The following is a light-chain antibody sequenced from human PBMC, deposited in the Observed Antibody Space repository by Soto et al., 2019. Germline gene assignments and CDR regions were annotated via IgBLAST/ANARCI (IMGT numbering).Light chain of an antibody. J-gene: IGLJ2*01. CDR3: SSYAGTHCL. CDR1: SSTVGDYNY. Sequence: QSVLTQPPSASGSPGQSVTISCTGTSSTVGDYNYVSWYQHHPGKPPKLVIYEVNKRPSGVPDRFSGSKSGNTASLTVSGLQAEDEAYYYCSSYAGTHCLFGGGTKLTVL. V-gene: IGLV2-8*01. CDR2: EVN.